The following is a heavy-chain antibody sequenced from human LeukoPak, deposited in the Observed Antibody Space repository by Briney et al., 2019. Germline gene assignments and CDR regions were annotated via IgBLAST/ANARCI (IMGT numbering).Heavy chain of an antibody. CDR1: GFTVSSNY. Sequence: GGSLRLSCAASGFTVSSNYMSWVRQAPGKGLEWASIIYSSGGTYYADSVRGRFTISRDNSKNILYLQMNSLRAEDTAVYYCARDQDPTMTNWGQGTLVTVSS. V-gene: IGHV3-66*01. CDR3: ARDQDPTMTN. J-gene: IGHJ4*02. CDR2: IYSSGGT. D-gene: IGHD5-18*01.